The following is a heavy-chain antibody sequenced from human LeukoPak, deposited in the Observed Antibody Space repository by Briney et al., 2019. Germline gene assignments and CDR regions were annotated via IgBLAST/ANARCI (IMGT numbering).Heavy chain of an antibody. CDR1: GYTFTGYY. D-gene: IGHD5-24*01. CDR2: INPNSGGT. CDR3: ARAAMNLDGYNWWDLDY. Sequence: AAVKVSCKASGYTFTGYYMHWVRQAPGQGLEWMGWINPNSGGTNYAQKFQGWVTMTRDTSISTAYMELSRLRSDDTAVYYCARAAMNLDGYNWWDLDYWGQGTLVTVSS. J-gene: IGHJ4*02. V-gene: IGHV1-2*04.